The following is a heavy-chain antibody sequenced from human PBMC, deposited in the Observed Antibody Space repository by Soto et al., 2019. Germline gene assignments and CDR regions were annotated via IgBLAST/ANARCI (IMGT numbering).Heavy chain of an antibody. CDR3: ARDGRVAAAAFDY. J-gene: IGHJ4*02. D-gene: IGHD6-13*01. CDR2: IWYDGSNK. CDR1: GFTFSSYG. V-gene: IGHV3-33*01. Sequence: QVQLVESGGGVVQPGRSLRLSCAASGFTFSSYGMHWVRQAPGKGLEWVAVIWYDGSNKYYADSVKGRCTISRDNSKNTLYRQMNRLRAEDTAVYYCARDGRVAAAAFDYWGQGTLVTVSS.